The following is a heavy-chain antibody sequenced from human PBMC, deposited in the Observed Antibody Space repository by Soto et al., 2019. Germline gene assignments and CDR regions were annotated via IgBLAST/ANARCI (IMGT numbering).Heavy chain of an antibody. CDR3: AKVPKWELLGIDY. CDR2: ISGSGGST. D-gene: IGHD1-26*01. CDR1: GFTFSSYA. V-gene: IGHV3-23*01. J-gene: IGHJ4*02. Sequence: HPGGSLRLSCAASGFTFSSYAMSWVRQAPGKGLEWVSAISGSGGSTYYADSVKGRFTISRDNSKNTLYLQMNSLRAEDTAVYYCAKVPKWELLGIDYWGQGTLVTVSS.